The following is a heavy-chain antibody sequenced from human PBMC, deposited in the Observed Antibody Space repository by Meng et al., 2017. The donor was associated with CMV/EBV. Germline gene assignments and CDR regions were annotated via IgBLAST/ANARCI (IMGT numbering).Heavy chain of an antibody. CDR1: GFPFTAYG. V-gene: IGHV1-69*13. CDR2: IIPIFGTA. J-gene: IGHJ4*02. D-gene: IGHD1-26*01. CDR3: ARERGSGSYPFDY. Sequence: PVQSGPEMQKPGASVTVSCKASGFPFTAYGITWVRQAPGQGREWMGGIIPIFGTANYAQKFQGRVTITADESTSTAYMELSSLRSEDTAVYYCARERGSGSYPFDYWGQGTLVTVSS.